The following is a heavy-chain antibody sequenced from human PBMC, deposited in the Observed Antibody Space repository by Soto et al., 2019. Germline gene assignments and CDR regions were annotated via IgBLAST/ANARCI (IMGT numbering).Heavy chain of an antibody. Sequence: SQTLSLTCAISGDSVSSNSAAWNWIRQSPSRGLEWLGRTYYRSKWYNDYAVSVKSRITINPDTSKNQFSLQLNSVTPEDTAVYYCARDLSAHIVGATHFDYWGQGTLVTVSS. CDR2: TYYRSKWYN. D-gene: IGHD1-26*01. CDR1: GDSVSSNSAA. V-gene: IGHV6-1*01. CDR3: ARDLSAHIVGATHFDY. J-gene: IGHJ4*02.